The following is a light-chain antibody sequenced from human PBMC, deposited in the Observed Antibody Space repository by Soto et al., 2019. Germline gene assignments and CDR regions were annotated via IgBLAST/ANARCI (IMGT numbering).Light chain of an antibody. Sequence: QSVLTQPPSASGTPGQRVTISCSGSSSNIGSNYVYWYQQLPGTAPKLLIYRNNQRPSGLPDRFSGSKSGTSASLAISGLRSEDEADYYCAALDDSLSGYVFGTGTKLTVL. CDR2: RNN. V-gene: IGLV1-47*01. CDR1: SSNIGSNY. CDR3: AALDDSLSGYV. J-gene: IGLJ1*01.